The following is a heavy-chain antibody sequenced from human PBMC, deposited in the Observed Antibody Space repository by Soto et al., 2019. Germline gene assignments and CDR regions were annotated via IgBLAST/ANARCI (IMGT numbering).Heavy chain of an antibody. J-gene: IGHJ3*01. CDR1: GFTFSSFF. Sequence: EVQLLEPGGGLVQPGGSLRLSCAASGFTFSSFFMSWVRQAPGKGLDWVSGIGANGGGTYYADSVKGRFIISRDNSQNTLNLPMNSLRAEDTAVYYWSRDPNGDYLGAFDFWGQKTMVTVSS. CDR3: SRDPNGDYLGAFDF. V-gene: IGHV3-23*01. CDR2: IGANGGGT. D-gene: IGHD4-17*01.